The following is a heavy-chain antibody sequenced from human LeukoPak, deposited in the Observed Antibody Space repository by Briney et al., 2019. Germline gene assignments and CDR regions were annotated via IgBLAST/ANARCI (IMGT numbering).Heavy chain of an antibody. J-gene: IGHJ4*02. CDR2: IKQDGSEK. V-gene: IGHV3-7*01. CDR3: ARGSSSWLTSLYYFDY. CDR1: GFTFSSYW. D-gene: IGHD6-13*01. Sequence: GGSLRLSCAASGFTFSSYWMSWVRQAPGKGLEWVANIKQDGSEKYYVDSVKGRFTISRDNAKNSLYLQMNSLRAEDTAVYYCARGSSSWLTSLYYFDYWGQGTLVTVSS.